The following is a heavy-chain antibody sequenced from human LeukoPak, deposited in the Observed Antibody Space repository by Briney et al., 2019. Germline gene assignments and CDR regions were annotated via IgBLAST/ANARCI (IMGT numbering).Heavy chain of an antibody. CDR3: ARGQRTYNWNYDY. D-gene: IGHD1-7*01. Sequence: SQTLSLTCTVSGGSISSGDYYWSWIRQPPGKGLEWIGYIYYGGSTYYNPSLKSRVTISVDTSKNQFSLKLSSVTAADTAVYYCARGQRTYNWNYDYWGQGTLVTVSS. CDR1: GGSISSGDYY. J-gene: IGHJ4*02. V-gene: IGHV4-30-4*08. CDR2: IYYGGST.